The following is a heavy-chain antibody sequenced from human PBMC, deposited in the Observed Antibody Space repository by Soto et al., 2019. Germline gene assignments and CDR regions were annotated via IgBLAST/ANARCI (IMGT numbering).Heavy chain of an antibody. J-gene: IGHJ6*02. D-gene: IGHD3-10*01. CDR2: IDPSDSYT. CDR1: GYSFTSYW. Sequence: LKISCKGSGYSFTSYWISWVRQMPGKGLEWMGRIDPSDSYTNYSPSFQGHVTISADKSISTAYLQWSSLKASDTAMYYCATARYGSGSYYNPSAYYYYGMDVWGQGTTVTVSS. V-gene: IGHV5-10-1*01. CDR3: ATARYGSGSYYNPSAYYYYGMDV.